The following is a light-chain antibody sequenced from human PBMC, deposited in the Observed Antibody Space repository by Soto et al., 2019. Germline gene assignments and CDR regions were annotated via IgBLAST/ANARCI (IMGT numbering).Light chain of an antibody. CDR3: QQYYSFPVT. V-gene: IGKV1D-8*03. Sequence: IWKTQSPALLAASTGDRVTISCLMSQGISSYLAWYQQKPGKAPELLIYAASTLQSGFTSRFSGSGSGTDFTLTISCLQSEDFATYYCQQYYSFPVTFGQGTRLEIK. CDR1: QGISSY. CDR2: AAS. J-gene: IGKJ5*01.